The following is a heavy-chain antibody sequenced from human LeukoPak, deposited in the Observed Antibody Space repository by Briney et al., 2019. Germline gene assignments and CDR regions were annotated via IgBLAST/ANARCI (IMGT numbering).Heavy chain of an antibody. CDR1: GYTFIDYY. Sequence: ASVKVSCKASGYTFIDYYVQWVRQAPGQGPEWMGWINPKSGAAMYAQKFQDRVTMTKDTSISTAYMELSSLKSDDTAVYYCARELGDYHDSTGYSGLDYWGQGSLVTVSS. J-gene: IGHJ4*02. CDR3: ARELGDYHDSTGYSGLDY. V-gene: IGHV1-2*02. CDR2: INPKSGAA. D-gene: IGHD3-22*01.